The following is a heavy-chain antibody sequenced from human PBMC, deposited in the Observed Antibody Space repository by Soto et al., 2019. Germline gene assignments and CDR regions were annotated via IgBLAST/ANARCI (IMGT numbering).Heavy chain of an antibody. D-gene: IGHD6-13*01. CDR2: ISWNSGSI. V-gene: IGHV3-9*01. CDR3: AKSSSSSWYTEMFDY. Sequence: DVQLVESGGGLVQPGRSLRLSCAASGFTFDDYAMHWVRQAPGKGLEWVSGISWNSGSIGYAESVKGRFTISRDNAKNSLYLQMNSLRAEDTALYYCAKSSSSSWYTEMFDYWGQGTLVTVSS. CDR1: GFTFDDYA. J-gene: IGHJ4*02.